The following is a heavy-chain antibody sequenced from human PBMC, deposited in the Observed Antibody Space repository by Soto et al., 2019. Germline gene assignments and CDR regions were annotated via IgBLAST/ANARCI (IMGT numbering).Heavy chain of an antibody. V-gene: IGHV3-74*01. J-gene: IGHJ5*02. CDR3: AREFCSGGNCYTYYFDP. Sequence: PGGSLRLSCAASGLTFNRYWMHWVRHAPGKGLVWASHISTDGSNTNYADSVKGRFTISRDNAKSTLFLQMNSLRDEDTAVYYCAREFCSGGNCYTYYFDPWGQGIPVTVSS. CDR2: ISTDGSNT. CDR1: GLTFNRYW. D-gene: IGHD2-15*01.